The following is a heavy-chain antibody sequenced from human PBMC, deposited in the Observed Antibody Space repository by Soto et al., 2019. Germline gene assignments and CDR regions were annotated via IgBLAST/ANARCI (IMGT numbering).Heavy chain of an antibody. CDR3: ARHGWTTMVRGVYDY. CDR1: GGSISSSSYY. V-gene: IGHV4-39*01. CDR2: IYYSGST. J-gene: IGHJ4*02. Sequence: PSETLSLTCTVSGGSISSSSYYWGWIHQPPGKGLEWIGSIYYSGSTYYNPSLKSRVTISVDTSKNQFSLKLSSVTAADTAVYYCARHGWTTMVRGVYDYWGQGTLVTVSS. D-gene: IGHD3-10*01.